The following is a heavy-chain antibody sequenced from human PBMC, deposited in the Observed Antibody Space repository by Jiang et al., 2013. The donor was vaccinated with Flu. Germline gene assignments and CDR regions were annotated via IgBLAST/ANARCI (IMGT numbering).Heavy chain of an antibody. CDR3: ARDLSDSSGYDY. V-gene: IGHV1-2*04. J-gene: IGHJ4*02. Sequence: AQKFQGWVTMTRDTSISTAYMELSRLRSDDTAVYYCARDLSDSSGYDYWGQGTLVTVSS. D-gene: IGHD3-22*01.